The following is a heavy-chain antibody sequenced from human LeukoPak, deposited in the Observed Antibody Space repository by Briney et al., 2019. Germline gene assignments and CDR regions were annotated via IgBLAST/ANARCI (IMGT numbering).Heavy chain of an antibody. CDR1: GDSVSSNSAA. J-gene: IGHJ5*02. CDR3: ARVVRPAVAGSDWFDP. Sequence: SQTLSLTCAISGDSVSSNSAAWNWIRQSPSRGLEWLERTYHRSKWHYDYAVSVKGRITINPDTSKNQFSLQLNSVTPEDTAVYYCARVVRPAVAGSDWFDPWGQGTLVTVSS. CDR2: TYHRSKWHY. D-gene: IGHD6-19*01. V-gene: IGHV6-1*01.